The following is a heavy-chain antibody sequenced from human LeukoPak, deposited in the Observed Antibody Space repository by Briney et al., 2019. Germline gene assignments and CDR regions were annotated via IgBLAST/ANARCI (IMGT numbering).Heavy chain of an antibody. D-gene: IGHD2-15*01. J-gene: IGHJ4*02. V-gene: IGHV4-4*07. CDR1: GGSISSYY. Sequence: PSETLSLTCAVSGGSISSYYWSWIRQPAGKGLEWIGRMYTSGSTNYNPSLKSRVTMSVDTSKNQFSLKLPSVTAADTAVYYCARDIAYCTGGTCGDYFDYWGQGTLVTVSS. CDR2: MYTSGST. CDR3: ARDIAYCTGGTCGDYFDY.